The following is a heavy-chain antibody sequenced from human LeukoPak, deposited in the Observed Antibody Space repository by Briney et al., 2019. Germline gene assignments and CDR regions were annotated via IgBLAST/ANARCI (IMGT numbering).Heavy chain of an antibody. D-gene: IGHD6-13*01. J-gene: IGHJ4*02. V-gene: IGHV3-30*18. Sequence: GGSLRLSCAASGLTFSSYGMHWVRQAPGKGLEWVAVISYDGSNKYYADSVKGRFTISRDNSKNTLYLQMNSLRAEDTAVYYCAKAPGYSSSWYFDYWGQGTLVTVSS. CDR3: AKAPGYSSSWYFDY. CDR2: ISYDGSNK. CDR1: GLTFSSYG.